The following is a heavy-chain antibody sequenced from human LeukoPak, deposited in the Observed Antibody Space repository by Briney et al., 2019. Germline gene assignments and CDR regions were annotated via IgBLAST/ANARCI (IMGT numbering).Heavy chain of an antibody. CDR3: AEDWLWGYDFWSGSV. CDR2: ISGSGGST. V-gene: IGHV3-23*01. CDR1: GFTFSSYA. D-gene: IGHD3-3*01. Sequence: PGGSLRLSCAASGFTFSSYAMSWVRQAPGKGLEWVSAISGSGGSTYYADSVKGRFTISRDNSKNTLYLQMNSLRAEDTAVYYCAEDWLWGYDFWSGSVWGQGTMVTVSS. J-gene: IGHJ3*01.